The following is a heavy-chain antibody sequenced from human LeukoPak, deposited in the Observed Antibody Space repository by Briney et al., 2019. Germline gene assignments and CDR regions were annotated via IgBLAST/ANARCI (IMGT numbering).Heavy chain of an antibody. CDR1: GFTFNRRG. V-gene: IGHV3-30*02. CDR2: IRYDGGET. CDR3: ARDVVGYYDSSGYYLSAFDI. D-gene: IGHD3-22*01. Sequence: HPGGSLRLSCAASGFTFNRRGMHWVRQAPGKGLEWVAFIRYDGGETFYADFVKGRFTISRDNSKNTLSLQLNTLRPEDTAVYYCARDVVGYYDSSGYYLSAFDIWGQGTMVTVSS. J-gene: IGHJ3*02.